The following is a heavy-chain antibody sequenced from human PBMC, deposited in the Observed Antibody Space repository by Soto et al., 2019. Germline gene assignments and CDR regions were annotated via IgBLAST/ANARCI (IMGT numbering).Heavy chain of an antibody. V-gene: IGHV4-59*01. Sequence: QVQLQESGPGLVKPSETLSLTCTVSGGSISSYYWSWIRQPPGKGLVWIGYIYYSGSTNYNPSLKSRVTISVDTSKNQFSLKLSSVTAADTAVYYCARARSYYYDSSGYPYNWFDPWGQGTLVTVSS. CDR3: ARARSYYYDSSGYPYNWFDP. CDR2: IYYSGST. D-gene: IGHD3-22*01. J-gene: IGHJ5*02. CDR1: GGSISSYY.